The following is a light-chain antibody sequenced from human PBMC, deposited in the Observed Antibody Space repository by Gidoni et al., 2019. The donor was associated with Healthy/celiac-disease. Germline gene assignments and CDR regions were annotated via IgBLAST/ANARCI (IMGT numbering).Light chain of an antibody. Sequence: QSVLTQPPSVSGAPGQRVTISCTGSSSNIGAGYDVHWYQQLPGTAPKLLIYGNSNRPSGVPDRFSGSKSGTSASLAITGLQAEDEADYYCQSYDGVFGGGTKLTVL. V-gene: IGLV1-40*01. CDR3: QSYDGV. CDR1: SSNIGAGYD. J-gene: IGLJ3*02. CDR2: GNS.